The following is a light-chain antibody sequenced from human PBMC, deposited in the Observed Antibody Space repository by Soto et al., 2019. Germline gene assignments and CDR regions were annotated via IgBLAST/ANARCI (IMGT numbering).Light chain of an antibody. CDR3: QQYNNWPPFT. V-gene: IGKV3-15*01. Sequence: EIVMTQSPATLSVSPGERATLSCRASQSVSSNLAWYQQKPGQAPRLLIYGASTRATGIPARFSGSGSGTEFTITISSLQSEDFAVYYCQQYNNWPPFTFGHGTKVYIK. J-gene: IGKJ3*01. CDR2: GAS. CDR1: QSVSSN.